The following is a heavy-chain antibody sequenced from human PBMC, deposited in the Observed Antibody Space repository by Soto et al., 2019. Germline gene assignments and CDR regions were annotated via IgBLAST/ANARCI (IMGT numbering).Heavy chain of an antibody. V-gene: IGHV4-59*08. CDR1: GGSISSYY. CDR2: IYYSGST. Sequence: QVQLQESGPGLVKPSETLSLTCTVSGGSISSYYWSWIRQPPGKGLEWIGYIYYSGSTNYNPSLKRRVTISVDTSKYQFSLKLSSMTAADTAVYYCACTVVTKIGYYYYMDVWGKGTTVTVSS. D-gene: IGHD3-22*01. CDR3: ACTVVTKIGYYYYMDV. J-gene: IGHJ6*03.